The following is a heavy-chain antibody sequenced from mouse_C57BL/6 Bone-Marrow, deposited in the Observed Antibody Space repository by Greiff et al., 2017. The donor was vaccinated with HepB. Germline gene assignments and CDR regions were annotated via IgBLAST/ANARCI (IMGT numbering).Heavy chain of an antibody. J-gene: IGHJ4*01. CDR2: ISYDGSN. CDR3: AITTVVATDY. Sequence: VQLQQSGPGLVKPSQSLSLTCSVTGYSITSGYYWNWIRQFPGNKLEWMGYISYDGSNNYNPSLKNRISITHDTSKNQFFLKLNSVTTEDTATYYCAITTVVATDYWGQGTSVTVSS. CDR1: GYSITSGYY. D-gene: IGHD1-1*01. V-gene: IGHV3-6*01.